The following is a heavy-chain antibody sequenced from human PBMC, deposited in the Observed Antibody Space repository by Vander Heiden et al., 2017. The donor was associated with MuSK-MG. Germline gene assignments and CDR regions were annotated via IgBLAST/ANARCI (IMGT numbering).Heavy chain of an antibody. CDR3: ADGRDRSSYFDA. CDR1: GGSINNYY. J-gene: IGHJ4*02. Sequence: QVQLQESGPGLVKPSETLSLTCTVSGGSINNYYWSWIRQPAGKGLEWIGRFYTSGSTNDNPSLKSRVTMSVDTSKKQCSLKLPSVTAADTAVYCCADGRDRSSYFDAWGQGAMVTVSS. D-gene: IGHD6-13*01. V-gene: IGHV4-4*07. CDR2: FYTSGST.